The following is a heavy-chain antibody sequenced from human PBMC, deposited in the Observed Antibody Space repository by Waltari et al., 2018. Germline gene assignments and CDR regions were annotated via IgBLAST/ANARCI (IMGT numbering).Heavy chain of an antibody. J-gene: IGHJ4*02. CDR3: AREAVTRSFDY. Sequence: QVQLQESGPGLVKPSQTLSLTCTVSGGSISSGSYYWSWIRQPAGKGLEWIGRIYTSGSTNYDPSRKSRVTISVDTSKNQFSLKLSSVTAADTAVYYCAREAVTRSFDYWGQGTLVTVSS. V-gene: IGHV4-61*02. D-gene: IGHD4-17*01. CDR2: IYTSGST. CDR1: GGSISSGSYY.